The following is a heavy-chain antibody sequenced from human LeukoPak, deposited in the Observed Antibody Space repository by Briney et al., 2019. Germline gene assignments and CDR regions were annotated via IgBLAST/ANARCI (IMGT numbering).Heavy chain of an antibody. CDR3: ARVPAQHIVAVTHNAFDI. Sequence: GGSLRLSCAASGFTFSSYWMHWVRQAPGKGLVWVSRINSDGSSTSYADSVKGRFTISRDNAKNTLYLQMNSLRAEDTAVYYCARVPAQHIVAVTHNAFDIWGQGTMVTVSS. D-gene: IGHD2-21*02. CDR1: GFTFSSYW. V-gene: IGHV3-74*01. CDR2: INSDGSST. J-gene: IGHJ3*02.